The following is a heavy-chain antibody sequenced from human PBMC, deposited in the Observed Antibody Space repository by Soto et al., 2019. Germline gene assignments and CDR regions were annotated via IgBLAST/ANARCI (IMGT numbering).Heavy chain of an antibody. CDR1: GYSFTSYW. CDR3: ARCWDYYDSSGYYLPHAFDI. CDR2: IYPGDSDT. J-gene: IGHJ3*02. D-gene: IGHD3-22*01. V-gene: IGHV5-51*01. Sequence: PGESLKISCKGSGYSFTSYWIGWARQMPGKGLEWMGIIYPGDSDTRYSPSFQGQVTISADKSISTAYVQWSSLKASDTAVYYCARCWDYYDSSGYYLPHAFDIWGQGTMVTVSS.